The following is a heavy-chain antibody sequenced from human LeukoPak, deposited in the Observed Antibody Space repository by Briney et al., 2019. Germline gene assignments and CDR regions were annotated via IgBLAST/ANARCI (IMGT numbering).Heavy chain of an antibody. Sequence: SETLSLTCTVSGGSISSSSYYWGWIRQSPGKGLEWIGSIYYSGSTYYNPSLKSRVTISVDTSKNQFSLKLSSVTAADTAVYYCARYRTTVTTFFDYWGQGTLVTVSS. CDR1: GGSISSSSYY. D-gene: IGHD4-11*01. CDR2: IYYSGST. CDR3: ARYRTTVTTFFDY. V-gene: IGHV4-39*07. J-gene: IGHJ4*02.